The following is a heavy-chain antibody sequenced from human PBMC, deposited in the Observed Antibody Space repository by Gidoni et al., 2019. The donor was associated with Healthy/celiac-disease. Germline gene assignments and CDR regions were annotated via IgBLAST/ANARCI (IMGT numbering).Heavy chain of an antibody. J-gene: IGHJ6*02. CDR3: ARGYDILTGYSPGPYYYYGMDV. V-gene: IGHV1-18*01. D-gene: IGHD3-9*01. CDR1: GYTFTSYG. CDR2: ISAYNGNT. Sequence: QVQLVQSGAEVKKPGASVKVSCKASGYTFTSYGISWVRQAHGQGLEWMGWISAYNGNTNYAQKPQGRVTMTTDTSTSTAYMELRSLRSDDTAVYYCARGYDILTGYSPGPYYYYGMDVWGQGTTVTVSS.